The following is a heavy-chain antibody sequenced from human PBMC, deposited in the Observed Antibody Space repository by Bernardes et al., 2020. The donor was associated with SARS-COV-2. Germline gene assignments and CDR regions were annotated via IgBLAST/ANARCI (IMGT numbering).Heavy chain of an antibody. CDR3: AKELAYGSSWRDYSYYFGMDV. V-gene: IGHV3-30*18. J-gene: IGHJ6*02. CDR1: GFTFNNFG. Sequence: GGSLRLSCEASGFTFNNFGMHWVRQAPGKGLEWVAVISYEGSIQHYADSVKGRFTISRDNSKNTLYLEMNSLRAEDTAIYYCAKELAYGSSWRDYSYYFGMDVWGQGTTVTVSS. CDR2: ISYEGSIQ. D-gene: IGHD6-13*01.